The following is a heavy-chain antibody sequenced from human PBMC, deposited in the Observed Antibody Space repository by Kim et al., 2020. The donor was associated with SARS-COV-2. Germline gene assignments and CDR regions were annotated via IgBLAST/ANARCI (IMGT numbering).Heavy chain of an antibody. D-gene: IGHD2-2*01. CDR2: INHSGGT. CDR3: ARGRIVVVPSAVLGLRPFWTSYYMDG. V-gene: IGHV4-34*01. Sequence: SETLSLTCAVYGGSFSDYRWCWICQAPGKGLEWVGEINHSGGTSYNPSLKSRVTISVYTSKNKFSLKLSSVTAVDTALYDCARGRIVVVPSAVLGLRPFWTSYYMDGWRKGTTATVSS. CDR1: GGSFSDYR. J-gene: IGHJ6*03.